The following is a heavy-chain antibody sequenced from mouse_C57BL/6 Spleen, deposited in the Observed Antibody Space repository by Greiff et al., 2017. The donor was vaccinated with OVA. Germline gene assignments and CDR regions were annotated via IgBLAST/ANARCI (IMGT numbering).Heavy chain of an antibody. CDR2: IDPSDSYT. V-gene: IGHV1-59*01. CDR3: ARRTTVGATSYFDY. D-gene: IGHD1-1*01. Sequence: QVQLQQPGAELVRPGTSVKLSCKASGYTFTSYWMHWVKQRPGQGLEWIGVIDPSDSYTNYTQKFKGKATLTVDTSSSTAYMQLSSLTSEDSAVYYCARRTTVGATSYFDYWGQGTTLTVSS. J-gene: IGHJ2*01. CDR1: GYTFTSYW.